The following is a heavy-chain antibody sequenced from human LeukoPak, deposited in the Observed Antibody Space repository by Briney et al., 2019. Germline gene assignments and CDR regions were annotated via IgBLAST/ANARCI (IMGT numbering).Heavy chain of an antibody. V-gene: IGHV3-48*01. CDR3: ARSLNGDFWSGYPSVDY. J-gene: IGHJ4*02. D-gene: IGHD3-3*01. CDR1: GFTFNTYS. Sequence: GGSLRLSCAASGFTFNTYSMNRVRQAPGKGLEWVSYISHTSSTIYYADSVKGQFTVSRDNAKNSLYLQMNSLRAEDTAVYYCARSLNGDFWSGYPSVDYWGQGTLVTVSS. CDR2: ISHTSSTI.